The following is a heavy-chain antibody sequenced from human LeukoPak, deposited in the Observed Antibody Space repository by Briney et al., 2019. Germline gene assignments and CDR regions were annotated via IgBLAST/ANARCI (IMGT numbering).Heavy chain of an antibody. D-gene: IGHD1-26*01. J-gene: IGHJ4*02. CDR2: ISYDGSNK. V-gene: IGHV3-30*18. CDR3: AKISSFRTGASGSYHY. CDR1: GFTFSSYG. Sequence: GGSLRLSGEASGFTFSSYGMHWVRQAPGKGLEWVAVISYDGSNKYYADSVKGRFTISRDNSKNTLYLQMNSLRAEDTAVYYCAKISSFRTGASGSYHYWGQGTLVTVSS.